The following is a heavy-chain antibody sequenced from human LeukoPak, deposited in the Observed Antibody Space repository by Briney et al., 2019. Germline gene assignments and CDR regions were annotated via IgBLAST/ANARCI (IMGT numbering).Heavy chain of an antibody. CDR3: ARAPPTTAKYYYYYYYMDV. Sequence: SETLSLTCAVSGVAISRGGYAWNWIRQPPGKGLEWIAYIYHSGTTYYNPSLKSRATISVDTSKNQFSLKLSSVTAADTAVYYCARAPPTTAKYYYYYYYMDVWGKGTTVTVSS. V-gene: IGHV4-30-4*07. J-gene: IGHJ6*03. CDR1: GVAISRGGYA. CDR2: IYHSGTT. D-gene: IGHD4-11*01.